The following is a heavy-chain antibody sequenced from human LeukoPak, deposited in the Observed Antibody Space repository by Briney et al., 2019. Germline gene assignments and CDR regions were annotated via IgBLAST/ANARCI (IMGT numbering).Heavy chain of an antibody. D-gene: IGHD1-1*01. Sequence: PGRSLRLSCAASGFTFSTYGMEWVRQAPGKGLEWVAVISYDGSEKYFADSVKGRFTISRDNSKNTLYLQMNSLRAEDTAVYYCAKDRGLAWNGDYYYYGMDVWGKGTTVTVSS. V-gene: IGHV3-30*18. CDR2: ISYDGSEK. CDR3: AKDRGLAWNGDYYYYGMDV. J-gene: IGHJ6*04. CDR1: GFTFSTYG.